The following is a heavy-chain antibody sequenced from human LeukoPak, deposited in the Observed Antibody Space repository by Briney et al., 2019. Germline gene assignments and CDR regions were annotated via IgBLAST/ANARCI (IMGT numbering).Heavy chain of an antibody. CDR1: GFTFSGFA. CDR3: ARVRLDRSERNLDAFEN. J-gene: IGHJ3*02. CDR2: IGSDSKT. Sequence: GGSLRLSCAASGFTFSGFAMTWVRQAPGKGLEWVSSIGSDSKTHYSDSVKGRFTISRDNSKNTVYLQMNSLRAEDTAVYFCARVRLDRSERNLDAFENWGQGTMVTVSS. V-gene: IGHV3-23*01. D-gene: IGHD1-14*01.